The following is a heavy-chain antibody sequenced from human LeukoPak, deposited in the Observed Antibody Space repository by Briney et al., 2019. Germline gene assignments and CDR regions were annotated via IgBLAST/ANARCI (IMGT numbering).Heavy chain of an antibody. J-gene: IGHJ4*02. Sequence: GGSLRLSCAASGFTFSSYGMHWVRQAPGKGLEWVAFIRYDGSNKYYADSVKGRFTTSRDNSKNTLYLQMNSLRAEDTAVYYCAKVLGFTVDYWGQGTLVTVPS. CDR3: AKVLGFTVDY. CDR1: GFTFSSYG. CDR2: IRYDGSNK. V-gene: IGHV3-30*02. D-gene: IGHD3-16*01.